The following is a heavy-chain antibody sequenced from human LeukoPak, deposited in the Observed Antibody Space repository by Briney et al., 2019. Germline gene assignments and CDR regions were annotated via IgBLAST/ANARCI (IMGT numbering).Heavy chain of an antibody. Sequence: SETLSLTCTVSGGSISSHYWSWIRQPPGKGLEWIGYIHYSGSTSSNPSLKSRVTISVDTSKNQFSLKLTSVTAADTAVYYCARGVAAWGQGTLVTVSS. CDR2: IHYSGST. CDR1: GGSISSHY. CDR3: ARGVAA. V-gene: IGHV4-59*11. D-gene: IGHD6-6*01. J-gene: IGHJ4*02.